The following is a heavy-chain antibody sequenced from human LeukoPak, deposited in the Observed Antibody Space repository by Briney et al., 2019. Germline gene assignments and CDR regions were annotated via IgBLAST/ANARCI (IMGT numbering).Heavy chain of an antibody. J-gene: IGHJ4*01. CDR1: GYTFTTYG. CDR3: ARLSYDGEGY. V-gene: IGHV1-18*01. D-gene: IGHD3-10*01. Sequence: ASVKVSCKTSGYTFTTYGISGGRQAPGQGLEYMGWISDFTGNTKCAQKFQGNIAMTMETPKSTVEMELSTLKFDCTALYFSARLSYDGEGYWGQGTLVTVSS. CDR2: ISDFTGNT.